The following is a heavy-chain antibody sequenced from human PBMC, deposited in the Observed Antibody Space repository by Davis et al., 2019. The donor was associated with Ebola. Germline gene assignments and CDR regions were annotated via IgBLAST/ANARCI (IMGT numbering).Heavy chain of an antibody. V-gene: IGHV4-39*01. Sequence: SETLSLTCTVSGVSISSSSYYWGWIRQPPGKGLEWIGSIYYSGSTYYNPSLKSRVTISVDTSKNQFSLKLSSVTAADTAVYYCARLSAAAADPWGQGILVTVSS. D-gene: IGHD6-13*01. CDR1: GVSISSSSYY. CDR3: ARLSAAAADP. J-gene: IGHJ5*02. CDR2: IYYSGST.